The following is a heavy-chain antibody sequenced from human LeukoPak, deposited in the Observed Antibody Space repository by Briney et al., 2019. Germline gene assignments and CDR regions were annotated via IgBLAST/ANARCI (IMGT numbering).Heavy chain of an antibody. CDR3: ARDYSLGTTNAFDI. Sequence: PSETLSLTXTVSGGSISNYYWSWIRQPAGKGLEWIGRIYTTGNTNYNPSLNSRVAMSVDTSENQFSLKLTSVTAADTALYYCARDYSLGTTNAFDIWGQGTMVTVSS. CDR2: IYTTGNT. J-gene: IGHJ3*02. CDR1: GGSISNYY. D-gene: IGHD1-7*01. V-gene: IGHV4-4*07.